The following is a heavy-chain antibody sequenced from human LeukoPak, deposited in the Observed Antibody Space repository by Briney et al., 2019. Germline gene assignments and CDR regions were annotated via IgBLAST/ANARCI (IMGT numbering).Heavy chain of an antibody. V-gene: IGHV1-69*01. CDR3: ARDTRHYYDTSVYHHYFDY. J-gene: IGHJ4*02. Sequence: GASVKLSCKASGGTFSSYAISWVRHGPAQGLEWMGGITPIFGTTNTAQKFQGRVTTTADESTSTAYMELSSLRSDDTAVYYCARDTRHYYDTSVYHHYFDYWGQGTLVTVSS. D-gene: IGHD3-22*01. CDR1: GGTFSSYA. CDR2: ITPIFGTT.